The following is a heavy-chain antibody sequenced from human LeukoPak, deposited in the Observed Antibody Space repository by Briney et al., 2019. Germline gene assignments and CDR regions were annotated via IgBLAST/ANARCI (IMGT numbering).Heavy chain of an antibody. Sequence: GASVKVSCKASGGTFSSYAISWVRQAPGQGLEWMGGVIPIFGTANYAQKFQGRVTITTDESTSTAYMELSSLRSEDTAVYYCARSRYCTNRVCWARSWFDPWGQGTLVTVSS. CDR1: GGTFSSYA. V-gene: IGHV1-69*05. CDR2: VIPIFGTA. D-gene: IGHD2-8*01. CDR3: ARSRYCTNRVCWARSWFDP. J-gene: IGHJ5*02.